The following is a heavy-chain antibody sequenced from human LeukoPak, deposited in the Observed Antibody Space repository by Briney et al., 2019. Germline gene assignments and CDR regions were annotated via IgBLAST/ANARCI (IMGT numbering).Heavy chain of an antibody. D-gene: IGHD2-2*01. CDR2: ISGSGGST. V-gene: IGHV3-23*01. CDR1: GFTFSSYA. Sequence: GGSLRLSCAASGFTFSSYAMSWVRQAPGKGLEWVSAISGSGGSTYYADSVKGRFTISRDNSKNTLYLQMNSLRAEDTAVYYRAKRPRYCSSTSCYAGGFDYWGQGTLVTVSS. J-gene: IGHJ4*02. CDR3: AKRPRYCSSTSCYAGGFDY.